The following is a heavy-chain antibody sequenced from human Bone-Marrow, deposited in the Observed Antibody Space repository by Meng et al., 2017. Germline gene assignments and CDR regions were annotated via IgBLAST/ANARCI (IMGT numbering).Heavy chain of an antibody. D-gene: IGHD6-19*01. CDR3: GRDPPIAVAGTGFDY. V-gene: IGHV3-30*04. CDR1: GCTLSSYD. Sequence: QVWLSAVGSGVVESGGYLCICCAVSGCTLSSYDIAGVRQGPGKGLEWVAVSEYEGSNKYYADSVKGRFNISRDNSKKTLYLQMNRLRAEDTAVYYWGRDPPIAVAGTGFDYWGQGTLVTVSS. CDR2: SEYEGSNK. J-gene: IGHJ4*02.